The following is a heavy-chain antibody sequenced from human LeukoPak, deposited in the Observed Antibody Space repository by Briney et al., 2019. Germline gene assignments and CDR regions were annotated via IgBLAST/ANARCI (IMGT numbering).Heavy chain of an antibody. CDR1: GFTFSSYS. J-gene: IGHJ4*02. CDR2: ISSSSSTI. V-gene: IGHV3-48*01. CDR3: VLGGYDSPYLGFDY. Sequence: GGSLRLSCAASGFTFSSYSMNWVRQAPGKGLEWVSYISSSSSTIYYADSVKGRFTISRDNAKNSLYLQMNSLRAGDTAVYYCVLGGYDSPYLGFDYWGQGTLVTVSS. D-gene: IGHD3-22*01.